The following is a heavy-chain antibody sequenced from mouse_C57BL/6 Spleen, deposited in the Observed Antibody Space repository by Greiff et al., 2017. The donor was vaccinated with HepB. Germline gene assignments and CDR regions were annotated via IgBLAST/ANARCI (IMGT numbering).Heavy chain of an antibody. J-gene: IGHJ1*03. CDR1: GFSLTSYA. Sequence: QVQLKESGPGLVAPSQSLSITCTVSGFSLTSYAISWVRQPPGKGLEWLGVIWTGGGTNYNSALKSRLSISKDNSKTQVFLKMNSLQTNDTARYYCAREAPDYYGSSCSYWYFDVWGTGTTVTVSS. CDR2: IWTGGGT. V-gene: IGHV2-9-1*01. D-gene: IGHD1-1*01. CDR3: AREAPDYYGSSCSYWYFDV.